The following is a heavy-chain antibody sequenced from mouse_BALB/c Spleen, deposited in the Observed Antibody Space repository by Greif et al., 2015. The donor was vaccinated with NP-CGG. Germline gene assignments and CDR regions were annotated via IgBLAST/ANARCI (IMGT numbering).Heavy chain of an antibody. Sequence: VQLVESGAKLARPGASVKMSCKACGYTFTSYTMHWVKPRTGQGLEWIGYINPSSGYTNHNQKFKDKATLTADKSSSPAYMQLSSLTSEDSAVYYCARWDGAYWGQGTLVTVSA. D-gene: IGHD4-1*01. V-gene: IGHV1-4*01. CDR3: ARWDGAY. CDR2: INPSSGYT. J-gene: IGHJ3*01. CDR1: GYTFTSYT.